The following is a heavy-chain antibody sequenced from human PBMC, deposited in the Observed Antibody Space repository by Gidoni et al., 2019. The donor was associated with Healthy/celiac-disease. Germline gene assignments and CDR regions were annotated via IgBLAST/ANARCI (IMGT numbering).Heavy chain of an antibody. D-gene: IGHD2-15*01. V-gene: IGHV3-48*03. CDR2: ISSSGSTI. Sequence: EVQLVESGGGLVQPGGSLRLSCAASGFTFSSYEMNWVRQAPGKGLEGVSYISSSGSTIYYADSVKGRFTISRDNAKNSLYLQMNSLRAEDTAVYYCARDHGGPGADYWGQGTLVTVSS. J-gene: IGHJ4*02. CDR3: ARDHGGPGADY. CDR1: GFTFSSYE.